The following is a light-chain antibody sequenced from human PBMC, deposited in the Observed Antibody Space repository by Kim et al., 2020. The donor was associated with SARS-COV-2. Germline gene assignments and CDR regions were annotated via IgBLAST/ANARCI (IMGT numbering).Light chain of an antibody. CDR3: QQYESWPRT. CDR2: GAS. CDR1: QTVNSN. J-gene: IGKJ1*01. Sequence: VSPGERATLSCRASQTVNSNLVWYQKRPGQAPRLLIYGASTRATGIPARFSGSGAGTEFTLTISSLQSEDFVIYYCQQYESWPRTFGQGTKVDIK. V-gene: IGKV3-15*01.